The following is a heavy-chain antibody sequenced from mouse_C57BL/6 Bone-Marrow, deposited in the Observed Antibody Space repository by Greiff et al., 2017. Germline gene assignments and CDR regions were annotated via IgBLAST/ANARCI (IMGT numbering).Heavy chain of an antibody. Sequence: QVQLKESGAELMKPGASVKLSCKATGYTFTGYWIEWVKQRPGHGLEWIGEILPGSGSTNYNEKFKGKATFTAATSSNTAYMQLSSLTTEDSAIYYCARRMGDYYGSSPAWFAYWGQGTLVTVSA. D-gene: IGHD1-1*01. CDR2: ILPGSGST. CDR3: ARRMGDYYGSSPAWFAY. J-gene: IGHJ3*01. CDR1: GYTFTGYW. V-gene: IGHV1-9*01.